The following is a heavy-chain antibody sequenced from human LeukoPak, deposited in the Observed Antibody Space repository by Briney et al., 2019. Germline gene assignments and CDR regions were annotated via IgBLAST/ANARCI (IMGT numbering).Heavy chain of an antibody. Sequence: ASVKVSCKASGYTFTGYYMHWVRQAPGQGLEWMGWINPNSGGTNYAQKFQGRVTMTRDTSSTAYMELSRLRSDDTAVYYCASFWSGYYTNDAFDIWGQRTMVTVSS. J-gene: IGHJ3*02. D-gene: IGHD3-3*01. CDR3: ASFWSGYYTNDAFDI. V-gene: IGHV1-2*02. CDR1: GYTFTGYY. CDR2: INPNSGGT.